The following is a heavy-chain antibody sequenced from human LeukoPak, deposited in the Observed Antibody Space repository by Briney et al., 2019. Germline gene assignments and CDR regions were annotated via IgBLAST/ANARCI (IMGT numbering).Heavy chain of an antibody. Sequence: ASVKVSCKASGYTFTTYHMHWVRQAPGQGLEWVGMIDTSDGNTNYAQKFQGRVTMTRDTSTSTVYMELSYLRSEDTAVYYCARGVAAPGTGGLSWFDPWGQGTLVTVSS. CDR2: IDTSDGNT. V-gene: IGHV1-46*01. D-gene: IGHD6-13*01. J-gene: IGHJ5*02. CDR1: GYTFTTYH. CDR3: ARGVAAPGTGGLSWFDP.